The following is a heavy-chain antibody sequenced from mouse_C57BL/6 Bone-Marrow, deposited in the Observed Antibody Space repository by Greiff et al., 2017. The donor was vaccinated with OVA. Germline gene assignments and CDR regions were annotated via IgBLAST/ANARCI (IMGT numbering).Heavy chain of an antibody. CDR3: AREGSNWVYAMDY. D-gene: IGHD4-1*01. V-gene: IGHV5-17*01. CDR1: GFTFSDYG. Sequence: DVQLQESGGGLVKPGGSLKLSCAASGFTFSDYGMHWVRQAPEKGLEWVAYISSGSSTIYYADTVKGRFTISRDNAKNTLFLQMTSLRSEDTAMYYCAREGSNWVYAMDYWGQGTSVTVSS. J-gene: IGHJ4*01. CDR2: ISSGSSTI.